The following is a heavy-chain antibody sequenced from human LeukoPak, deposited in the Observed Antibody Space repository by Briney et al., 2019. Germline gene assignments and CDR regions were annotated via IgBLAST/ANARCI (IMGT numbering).Heavy chain of an antibody. J-gene: IGHJ3*02. CDR1: GGSISSNTYY. D-gene: IGHD3-22*01. CDR2: IYYGGST. CDR3: VRAYYYASSAFDI. Sequence: PSETLSLTCTVSGGSISSNTYYWDWIRQPPGKGVECIGSIYYGGSTYYNPSLKSRVIISVDTSKNQFSLKLSSVTAADTAVYYCVRAYYYASSAFDIWGQGTMVTVSS. V-gene: IGHV4-39*01.